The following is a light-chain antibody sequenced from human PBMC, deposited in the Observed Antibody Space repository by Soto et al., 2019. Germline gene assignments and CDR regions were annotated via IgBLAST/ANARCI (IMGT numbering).Light chain of an antibody. V-gene: IGKV3-20*01. CDR1: QTINRSF. CDR3: QQYGNSPRT. Sequence: EIVLTQSPGTLSLSPGERVSLSCRASQTINRSFLAWYQQKLGQAPGLLIYGASSRATGVPDRFSGSGSGTDFTLTISRLEPGDFAVYYCQQYGNSPRTFGQGTKVEIK. J-gene: IGKJ1*01. CDR2: GAS.